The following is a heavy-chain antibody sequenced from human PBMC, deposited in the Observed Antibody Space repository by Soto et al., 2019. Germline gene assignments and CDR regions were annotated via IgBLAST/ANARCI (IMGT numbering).Heavy chain of an antibody. V-gene: IGHV3-33*01. D-gene: IGHD1-1*01. Sequence: QMQLVESGGGVVQPGGSLRLSCGSSGFSFSFYGMHWVRQAPGKGLEWVAFIWYDGSSKFYADSVKGRFTISRDNSKTTLFLEMKSLRAEDTAVYYCARDGTPQRVMEKNYYNYSAGMDAWGQGTTVLVSS. CDR2: IWYDGSSK. CDR1: GFSFSFYG. J-gene: IGHJ6*02. CDR3: ARDGTPQRVMEKNYYNYSAGMDA.